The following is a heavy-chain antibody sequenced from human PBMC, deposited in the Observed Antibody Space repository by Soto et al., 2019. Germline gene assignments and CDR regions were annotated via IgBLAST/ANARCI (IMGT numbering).Heavy chain of an antibody. CDR1: GYNFTGYY. J-gene: IGHJ4*02. CDR2: INPNSGAT. CDR3: ARDMVSTIGDFDY. V-gene: IGHV1-2*02. Sequence: GASVKVSCKASGYNFTGYYVHWVRQAPGQGLEWVGWINPNSGATTYAQKFLGRVTMTRDTSIITAHMELSSLTSDDTAMYYCARDMVSTIGDFDYWGQGTLVTVSS. D-gene: IGHD3-16*01.